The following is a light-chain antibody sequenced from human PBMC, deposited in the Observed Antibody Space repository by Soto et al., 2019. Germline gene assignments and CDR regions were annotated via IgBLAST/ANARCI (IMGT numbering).Light chain of an antibody. Sequence: QSVLTQPRSVSGSPGQSVTISCTGTSSDVGGYSYVSWYQQHPGKAPILMIYDVSKRPSGVPDRFSGSKSGNTASLTISRLQAEDEADYYCCSYAGSYTYVFGTGTKVTVL. CDR1: SSDVGGYSY. CDR3: CSYAGSYTYV. J-gene: IGLJ1*01. CDR2: DVS. V-gene: IGLV2-11*01.